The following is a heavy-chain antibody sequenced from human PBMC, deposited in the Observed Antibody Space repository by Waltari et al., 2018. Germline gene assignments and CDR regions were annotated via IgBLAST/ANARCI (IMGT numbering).Heavy chain of an antibody. CDR2: IYYTGST. Sequence: QVQLQESGPGLVQPSETLSLTCTISVGSINNYHWSWFRQPPGKGLEWIAYIYYTGSTNYNPSLRGRVTMSLDTSKNQFSLNLSAVTAADTAFYCCARGEMANWVYFDYWGQGTLVTVSS. CDR3: ARGEMANWVYFDY. D-gene: IGHD1-1*01. J-gene: IGHJ4*02. CDR1: VGSINNYH. V-gene: IGHV4-59*08.